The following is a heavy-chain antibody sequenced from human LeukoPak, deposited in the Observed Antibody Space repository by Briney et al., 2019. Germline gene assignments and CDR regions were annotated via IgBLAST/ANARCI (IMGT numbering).Heavy chain of an antibody. CDR1: GFTFDDYG. V-gene: IGHV3-20*04. J-gene: IGHJ5*02. Sequence: GGSLRLSCAASGFTFDDYGMIWVRQAPGKGLEGVSGINWNGGSTGYADSVKGRFTITRDNAKNSLYLQMNSLRAEDTALYYCARDSGSKHAWFDPWGQGTLVTVSS. D-gene: IGHD3-10*01. CDR2: INWNGGST. CDR3: ARDSGSKHAWFDP.